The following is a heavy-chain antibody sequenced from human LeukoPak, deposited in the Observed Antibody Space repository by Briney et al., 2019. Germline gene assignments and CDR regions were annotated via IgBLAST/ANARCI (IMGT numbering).Heavy chain of an antibody. J-gene: IGHJ6*03. CDR3: ARDGDTVLTRGYYYYMDV. V-gene: IGHV3-74*01. D-gene: IGHD4-23*01. CDR1: GFTSSSYW. CDR2: INDDGTYT. Sequence: PGGSLTLSCALSGFTSSSYWMHWVRQVPGKGLVWVSRINDDGTYTVYADSVKGRFTISRDNAKNTLYLQMNSLRGEDTAVYYCARDGDTVLTRGYYYYMDVWGKGTTLTVSS.